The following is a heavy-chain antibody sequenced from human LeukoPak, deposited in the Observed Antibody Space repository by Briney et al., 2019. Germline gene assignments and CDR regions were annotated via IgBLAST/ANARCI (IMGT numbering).Heavy chain of an antibody. CDR2: IYYSGST. CDR1: GGSISSSSYY. D-gene: IGHD3-10*01. Sequence: PSETLSLTCTVSGGSISSSSYYWGWIRQPPGEGLEWIGSIYYSGSTYYNPSLKSRVTISGDTSKKQFSLKLSSVTAADTAVYYCARQASSGSHYDDYWGQGTLVTVSS. CDR3: ARQASSGSHYDDY. J-gene: IGHJ4*02. V-gene: IGHV4-39*01.